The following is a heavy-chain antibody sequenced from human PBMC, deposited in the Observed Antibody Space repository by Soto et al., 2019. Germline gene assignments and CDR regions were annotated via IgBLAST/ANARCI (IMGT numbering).Heavy chain of an antibody. CDR2: ISAYNSNT. V-gene: IGHV1-18*01. D-gene: IGHD6-19*01. CDR3: ARRVAGTYDYYGMDV. J-gene: IGHJ6*02. CDR1: GYTFTSYG. Sequence: QVQLVQSGAEVKKPGASVKVSCKASGYTFTSYGISWVRQAPGQGLEWMGWISAYNSNTNYAQKLQGRVTMTTDTSTSTADRELRSLRSDDTAVYYCARRVAGTYDYYGMDVWGQGTTVTVSS.